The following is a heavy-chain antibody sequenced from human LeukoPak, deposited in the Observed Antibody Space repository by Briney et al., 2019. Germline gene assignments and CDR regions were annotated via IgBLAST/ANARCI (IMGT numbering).Heavy chain of an antibody. CDR3: ARDYQGGYGDKTVDY. CDR2: IYYSGST. J-gene: IGHJ4*02. Sequence: SETLSLTCTVSGGSIRNYYWSWIRQPPGKGLEWIGSIYYSGSTYYNPSLKSRVTISVDTSKNQFSLKLSSVTAADTAVYYCARDYQGGYGDKTVDYWGQGTLVTVSS. D-gene: IGHD5-18*01. V-gene: IGHV4-59*12. CDR1: GGSIRNYY.